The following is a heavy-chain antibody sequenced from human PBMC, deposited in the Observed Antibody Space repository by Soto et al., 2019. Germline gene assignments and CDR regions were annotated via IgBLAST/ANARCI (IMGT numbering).Heavy chain of an antibody. CDR1: GFFFSSYT. V-gene: IGHV3-23*01. J-gene: IGHJ4*02. D-gene: IGHD6-19*01. CDR3: AKARDQQWVRLPFDY. CDR2: FSATSENT. Sequence: EVQLLESGGGLVQPGGSLRLSCVGSGFFFSSYTMTWFRQGPGKGLEWVSSFSATSENTYYADAERGRFTISRDNSKNTLFLQMNSLTAEDTAMYYCAKARDQQWVRLPFDYWGQGILVIVSS.